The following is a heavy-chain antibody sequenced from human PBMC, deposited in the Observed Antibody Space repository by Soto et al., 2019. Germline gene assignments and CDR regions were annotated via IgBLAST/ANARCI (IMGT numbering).Heavy chain of an antibody. CDR1: GGSFSGYY. Sequence: QVQLQQWGAGLLKPSETLSLTCAVYGGSFSGYYWSWIRQPPGKGLEWIGEINHSGSTNYNPSLKRRVTLSVDTSKNQFSLKLSSVTAADTAVYYCARGRGYSYAHNWFDPWGQGTLVTVSS. CDR2: INHSGST. V-gene: IGHV4-34*01. D-gene: IGHD3-10*01. CDR3: ARGRGYSYAHNWFDP. J-gene: IGHJ5*02.